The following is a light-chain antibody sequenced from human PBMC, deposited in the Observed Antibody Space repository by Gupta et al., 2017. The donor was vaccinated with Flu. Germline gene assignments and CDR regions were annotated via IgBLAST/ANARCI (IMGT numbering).Light chain of an antibody. V-gene: IGKV1-9*01. CDR3: QQANSYPYT. CDR1: QGIRSY. CDR2: SAS. Sequence: PSFLSASVGDRVTITSRASQGIRSYLAWYQQKPGKAPKLLIYSASTVQSGVPSRFSGSGSGTEYTLTIRSLQPEDFATYFCQQANSYPYTFGQGTKLEIK. J-gene: IGKJ2*01.